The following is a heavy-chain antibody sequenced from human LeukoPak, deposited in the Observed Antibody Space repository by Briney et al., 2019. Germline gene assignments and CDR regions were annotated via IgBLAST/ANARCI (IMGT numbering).Heavy chain of an antibody. Sequence: SETLSLTWTVSGGSISSYYGSWVRQPQGKGMVFIAYIYSSGCTNYNPSLKSRVTISVDTSNNQFSLKLSSVTAADTAVYYCARCAPDCYVYWGQGTLVTVSS. CDR3: ARCAPDCYVY. CDR1: GGSISSYY. J-gene: IGHJ4*02. CDR2: IYSSGCT. D-gene: IGHD2-21*01. V-gene: IGHV4-59*01.